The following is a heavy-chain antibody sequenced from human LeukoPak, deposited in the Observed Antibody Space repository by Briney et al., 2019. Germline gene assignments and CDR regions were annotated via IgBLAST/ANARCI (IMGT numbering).Heavy chain of an antibody. Sequence: ASVKVSCKASGYTFTSYGISWVRQAPGQGLEWMGWISAYNGNTNYAQKLQGRVTMTTDTSTSTAYMELRSLRSDDTAVYHCARLHCSSTSCPYNWFDPWGQGTLVTVSS. V-gene: IGHV1-18*01. CDR1: GYTFTSYG. J-gene: IGHJ5*02. CDR3: ARLHCSSTSCPYNWFDP. D-gene: IGHD2-2*01. CDR2: ISAYNGNT.